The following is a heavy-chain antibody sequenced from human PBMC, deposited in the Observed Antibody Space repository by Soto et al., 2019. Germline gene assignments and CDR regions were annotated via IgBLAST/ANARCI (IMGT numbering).Heavy chain of an antibody. V-gene: IGHV1-69*13. CDR1: GGTFSSYA. CDR2: IIPIFGTA. Sequence: SVKVSCKASGGTFSSYAISWVRQAPGQGLEWMGGIIPIFGTANYAQKFQGRVTITADESTSTAYMELSSLRSEDTAVYYCARAPPYYYDSSGYHAPVYDYWGQGTLVTVSS. J-gene: IGHJ4*02. D-gene: IGHD3-22*01. CDR3: ARAPPYYYDSSGYHAPVYDY.